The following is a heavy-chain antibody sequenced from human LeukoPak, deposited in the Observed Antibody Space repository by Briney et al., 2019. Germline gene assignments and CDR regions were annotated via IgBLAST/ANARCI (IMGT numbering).Heavy chain of an antibody. V-gene: IGHV4-34*01. CDR1: GGSFSGYY. D-gene: IGHD3-22*01. CDR2: INHTGST. CDR3: ASAMIGVPDDAFDI. J-gene: IGHJ3*02. Sequence: SETLSLTCAVYGGSFSGYYWSWIRQPPGKGLDWIGEINHTGSTNYNPSLKSRVTISVDTSKNQVSLKLSSVTAADTAVYYCASAMIGVPDDAFDIWGQGTMVTVSS.